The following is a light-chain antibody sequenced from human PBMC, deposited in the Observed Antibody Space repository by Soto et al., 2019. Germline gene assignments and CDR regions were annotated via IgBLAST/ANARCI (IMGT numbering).Light chain of an antibody. CDR2: DAS. CDR1: QSVSNY. CDR3: QQRSNWPPYT. Sequence: EIVLTQSPATLSLSPGETATLSCRASQSVSNYLAWYQQKPGQAPRLLMYDASNRATGIPPRFSGSGFGTDFTLTISSLEPEDSAVYYCQQRSNWPPYTFGQGTKLEIK. J-gene: IGKJ2*01. V-gene: IGKV3-11*01.